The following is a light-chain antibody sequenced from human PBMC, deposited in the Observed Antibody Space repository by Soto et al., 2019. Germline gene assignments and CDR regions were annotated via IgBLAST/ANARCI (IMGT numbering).Light chain of an antibody. Sequence: EIVLTQSPGTLSLSPGERATLSCRASQSVSNNYLAWYQQKPGQAPRLLIYGASNRATGIPERFSGSGAGTDFTLPISRLEPEDFAVYYCRQYGSSGTFGQGNKVEIK. CDR1: QSVSNNY. CDR3: RQYGSSGT. V-gene: IGKV3-20*01. J-gene: IGKJ1*01. CDR2: GAS.